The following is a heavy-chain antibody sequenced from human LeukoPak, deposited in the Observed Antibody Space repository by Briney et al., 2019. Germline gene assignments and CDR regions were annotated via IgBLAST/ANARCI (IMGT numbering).Heavy chain of an antibody. D-gene: IGHD1-26*01. CDR1: GFTFSGSA. CDR2: IRSKANSYAT. Sequence: GGSLRLSCAASGFTFSGSAMHWVRQASGKGLEWVGRIRSKANSYATAYAASVKGRFTISRDDSKNTAYLQMNSLRAEDTAVYYCASIGIVGATALDYFDYWGQGTLVTVSS. CDR3: ASIGIVGATALDYFDY. V-gene: IGHV3-73*01. J-gene: IGHJ4*02.